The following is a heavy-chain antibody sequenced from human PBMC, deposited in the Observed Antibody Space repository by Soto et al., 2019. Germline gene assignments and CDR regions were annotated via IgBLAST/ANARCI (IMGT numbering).Heavy chain of an antibody. J-gene: IGHJ4*02. D-gene: IGHD3-10*01. V-gene: IGHV3-30*04. CDR2: ISYDGSNK. CDR1: GFTFSSYA. CDR3: AKDRYGSGTKSGAFDY. Sequence: GGSLRLSCAASGFTFSSYAMHWVRQAPGKGLEWVAVISYDGSNKYYADSVKGRFTISRDNSKNTLYLQMNSLRAEDTAVYYCAKDRYGSGTKSGAFDYWGQGTLVTVSS.